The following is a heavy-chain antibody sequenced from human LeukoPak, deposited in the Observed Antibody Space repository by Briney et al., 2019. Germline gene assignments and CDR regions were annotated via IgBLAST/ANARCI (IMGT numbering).Heavy chain of an antibody. D-gene: IGHD2-2*02. J-gene: IGHJ6*03. CDR3: ARDARELGYCSSASCYTRGYYYYYYMDV. V-gene: IGHV3-48*04. CDR1: GFTFSSYS. Sequence: PGGSLRLSCAASGFTFSSYSMNWVRQAPGKGLEWVSYISSSSSTIYYADSVKGRFTISRDNAKNSLYLQMNSLRAEDTAVYYCARDARELGYCSSASCYTRGYYYYYYMDVWGKGTTVTVSS. CDR2: ISSSSSTI.